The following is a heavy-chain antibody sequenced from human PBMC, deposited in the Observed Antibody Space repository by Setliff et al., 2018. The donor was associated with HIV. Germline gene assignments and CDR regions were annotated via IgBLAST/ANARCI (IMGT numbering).Heavy chain of an antibody. CDR3: AHRLVVRWYFDY. CDR1: GFALNTSGMA. D-gene: IGHD3-22*01. Sequence: SGPTLVNPTQTLTLTCTFSGFALNTSGMAVGWIRQPPGKALEWLALIYWDDDKRYSPSLKSRLTITKDTSKNQVVLTMTNLDPVDTATYFCAHRLVVRWYFDYWGQGTLVTVSS. V-gene: IGHV2-5*02. CDR2: IYWDDDK. J-gene: IGHJ4*02.